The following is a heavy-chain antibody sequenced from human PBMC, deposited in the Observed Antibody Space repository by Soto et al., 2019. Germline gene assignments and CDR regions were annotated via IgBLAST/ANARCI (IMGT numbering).Heavy chain of an antibody. CDR2: ISGSGGST. V-gene: IGHV3-23*01. J-gene: IGHJ5*02. D-gene: IGHD6-6*01. CDR3: AKDLGKSIAEPNWFDP. CDR1: GFTFSSYA. Sequence: EVQLLESGRGLVQPGGSLRLSCAASGFTFSSYAMSWVRQAPGKGLEWVSAISGSGGSTYYADSVKGRFTISRDNSKNTLYLQMHSLRAEDTAVYYCAKDLGKSIAEPNWFDPWGQGTLVTVSS.